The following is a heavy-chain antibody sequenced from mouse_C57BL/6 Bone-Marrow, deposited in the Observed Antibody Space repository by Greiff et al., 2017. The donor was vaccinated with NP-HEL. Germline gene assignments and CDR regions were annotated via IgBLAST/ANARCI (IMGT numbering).Heavy chain of an antibody. V-gene: IGHV5-4*01. CDR2: ISDGGSYT. CDR1: GFTFSSYA. Sequence: EVQLQESGGGLVKPGGSLKLSCAASGFTFSSYAMSWVRQTPEKRLEWVATISDGGSYTYYPDNVKGRFTISRDNAKNNLYLQMSHLKSEDTAMYYCARAPYDYDFAYWGQGTLVTVSA. J-gene: IGHJ3*01. CDR3: ARAPYDYDFAY. D-gene: IGHD2-4*01.